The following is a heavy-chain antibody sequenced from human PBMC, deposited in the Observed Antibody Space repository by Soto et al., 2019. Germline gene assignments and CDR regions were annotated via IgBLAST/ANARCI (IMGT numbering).Heavy chain of an antibody. CDR3: VKDSLVNSYGSSLPLDY. D-gene: IGHD5-18*01. CDR2: ISSNGGST. J-gene: IGHJ4*02. V-gene: IGHV3-64D*06. CDR1: GFTFSSYA. Sequence: GGSLRLSCSASGFTFSSYAMHWVRQAPGKGLEYVSAISSNGGSTYNGDSVKGRFTISRDNSKNTLYLQMSSLRAEDKAVYYCVKDSLVNSYGSSLPLDYWGQGTLVTVSS.